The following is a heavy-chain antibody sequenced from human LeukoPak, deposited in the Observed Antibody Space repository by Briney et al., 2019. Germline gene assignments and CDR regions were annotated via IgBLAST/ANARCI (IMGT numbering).Heavy chain of an antibody. CDR3: ARDNSVRDEAWWFNP. D-gene: IGHD5-24*01. Sequence: ASVKVSCKTYGYTFISYGISWVRQAPGQGPEWMGVISPSGGSTTYAQKFQGRVTLTRDMSTSTDYLELSSLRSEDTAVYYCARDNSVRDEAWWFNPWGQGTLVTVSS. CDR1: GYTFISYG. V-gene: IGHV1-46*01. J-gene: IGHJ5*02. CDR2: ISPSGGST.